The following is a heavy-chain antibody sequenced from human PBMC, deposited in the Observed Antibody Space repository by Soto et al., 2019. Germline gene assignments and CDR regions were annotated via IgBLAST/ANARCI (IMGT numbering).Heavy chain of an antibody. J-gene: IGHJ5*02. CDR2: INPSGGST. Sequence: GASVKVSCKASGYTFTSYYMHWVRQAPGQGLEWMGIINPSGGSTSYAQKFQGRVTMTRDTSTSTVYMELSSLRSEDTAVYYCARGQSQNIVIRFDWFDPWGQGTLVTVSS. CDR3: ARGQSQNIVIRFDWFDP. V-gene: IGHV1-46*01. CDR1: GYTFTSYY. D-gene: IGHD3-16*02.